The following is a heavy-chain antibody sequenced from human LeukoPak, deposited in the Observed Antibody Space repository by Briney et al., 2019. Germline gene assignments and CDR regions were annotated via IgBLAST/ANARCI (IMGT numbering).Heavy chain of an antibody. D-gene: IGHD5-18*01. CDR1: GFTFSSYS. V-gene: IGHV3-48*01. Sequence: GGSLRLSCAASGFTFSSYSMNWVRQAPGKGLEWVSYISSSSSTIYYADSVKGRFTISRDNAKNSLYLQMNSLRAEDTAVYYCARGDVDTAMTTWYYFDYWGQGTLVTVSS. J-gene: IGHJ4*02. CDR3: ARGDVDTAMTTWYYFDY. CDR2: ISSSSSTI.